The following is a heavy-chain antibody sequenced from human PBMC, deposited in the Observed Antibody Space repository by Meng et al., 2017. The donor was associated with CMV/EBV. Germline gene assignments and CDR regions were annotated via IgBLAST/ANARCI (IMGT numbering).Heavy chain of an antibody. D-gene: IGHD4-11*01. CDR2: IYSGGSST. Sequence: GESLKISCAASGFTFSSYAMSWVRQAPGKGLEWVSVIYSGGSSTYYADSVKGRFTISRDNSKNTLYLQMNSLRAEDTAVYYCARDQTVTIGNYYYGMDVWGQGTTVTVSS. CDR1: GFTFSSYA. CDR3: ARDQTVTIGNYYYGMDV. V-gene: IGHV3-23*03. J-gene: IGHJ6*02.